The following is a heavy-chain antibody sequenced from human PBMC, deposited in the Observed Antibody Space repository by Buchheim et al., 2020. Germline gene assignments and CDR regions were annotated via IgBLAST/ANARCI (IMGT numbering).Heavy chain of an antibody. V-gene: IGHV3-30*18. CDR2: ISYDGNNK. D-gene: IGHD3-16*01. CDR1: GFTFRTYG. CDR3: AKDWANSGMDV. J-gene: IGHJ6*02. Sequence: QVQLVESGGGVVQPGRSLRLSCVVSGFTFRTYGMYWVRQAPGKGLEWLAVISYDGNNKYYADSVKGRFTISRDNSKNKLYLQIHGLRADDTAVYYCAKDWANSGMDVWGQGTT.